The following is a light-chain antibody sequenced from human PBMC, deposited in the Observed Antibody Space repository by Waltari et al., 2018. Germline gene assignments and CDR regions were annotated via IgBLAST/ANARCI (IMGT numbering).Light chain of an antibody. V-gene: IGLV2-14*01. Sequence: QSALTQPASVSGSPGQSITISCTGTSSDVGGYNYVSWYQQHPGKAPQPMIYDVSKRPSVVSNRFSGSKSGNTASLTISGLQAEDEADYYCSSYTSSSTLVFGGGTKLTVL. J-gene: IGLJ2*01. CDR2: DVS. CDR3: SSYTSSSTLV. CDR1: SSDVGGYNY.